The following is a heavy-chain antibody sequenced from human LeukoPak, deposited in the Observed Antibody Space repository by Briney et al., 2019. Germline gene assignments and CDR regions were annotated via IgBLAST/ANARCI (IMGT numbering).Heavy chain of an antibody. CDR2: INHSGST. Sequence: SETLSLTCAVYGGSFSGYYWSWIRQPPGKGLEWIGEINHSGSTNYNPSLKSRVTISVDTSKNQFSLKLSSVTAADTAVYYCARSPGYCSGGSCYYRKRDAFDIWGQGTMVTVSS. CDR3: ARSPGYCSGGSCYYRKRDAFDI. J-gene: IGHJ3*02. D-gene: IGHD2-15*01. V-gene: IGHV4-34*01. CDR1: GGSFSGYY.